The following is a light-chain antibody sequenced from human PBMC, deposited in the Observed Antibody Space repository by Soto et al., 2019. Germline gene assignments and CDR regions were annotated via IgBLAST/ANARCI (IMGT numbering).Light chain of an antibody. CDR2: DVS. CDR3: SSYTSISTVV. J-gene: IGLJ2*01. Sequence: QSALTQPASVSGSPGQSITISCTGTSSDVCGYNYVSWYQQHPGKAPKLMIYDVSNRPSEVSNRLSGSKSGNTASLTISELQAEDEADYYCSSYTSISTVVFGGGTKLTVL. CDR1: SSDVCGYNY. V-gene: IGLV2-14*01.